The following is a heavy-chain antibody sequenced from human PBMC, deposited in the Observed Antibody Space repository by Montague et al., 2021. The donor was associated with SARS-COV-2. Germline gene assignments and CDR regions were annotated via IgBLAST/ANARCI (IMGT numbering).Heavy chain of an antibody. D-gene: IGHD3-10*01. Sequence: SRRLSCAASGFPFSNYWMNWARQAPGKGLEWVASIKPDGSGQNYVDSVKGRFTISRDNAKKSLYLQMNSLRVDDTAVYYCARSLFSSGSFWGQGTLVTVSS. V-gene: IGHV3-7*01. CDR1: GFPFSNYW. CDR3: ARSLFSSGSF. CDR2: IKPDGSGQ. J-gene: IGHJ4*02.